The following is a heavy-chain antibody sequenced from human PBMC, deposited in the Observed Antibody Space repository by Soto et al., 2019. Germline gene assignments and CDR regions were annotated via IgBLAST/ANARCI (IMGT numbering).Heavy chain of an antibody. CDR2: IYYSGST. Sequence: SETLSLTCTVSGGSISSGGYYWSWIRQHPGKGLERIGYIYYSGSTYYNPSLKSRVTISVDTSKNQFSLKLSSVTAADTAVYYYSRVGAARSQYYFDYWGQGTLVTVS. CDR3: SRVGAARSQYYFDY. CDR1: GGSISSGGYY. V-gene: IGHV4-31*03. D-gene: IGHD6-6*01. J-gene: IGHJ4*02.